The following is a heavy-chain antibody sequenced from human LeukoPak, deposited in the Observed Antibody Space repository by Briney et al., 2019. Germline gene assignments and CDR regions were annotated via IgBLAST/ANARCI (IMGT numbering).Heavy chain of an antibody. CDR3: ARDVYYDSPGYYMDV. D-gene: IGHD3-3*01. V-gene: IGHV4-4*02. CDR2: IYHSGST. J-gene: IGHJ6*03. CDR1: GGSISSSNW. Sequence: PSGTLSLTCAVSGGSISSSNWWSWVRQPPGKGLEWIGYIYHSGSTYYNPSLKSRVTISVDRSKNQFSLKLSSVTAADTAVYYCARDVYYDSPGYYMDVWGKGTTVTVSS.